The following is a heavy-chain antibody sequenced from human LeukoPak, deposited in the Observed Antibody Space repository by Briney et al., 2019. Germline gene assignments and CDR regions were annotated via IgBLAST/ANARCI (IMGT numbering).Heavy chain of an antibody. D-gene: IGHD1-26*01. J-gene: IGHJ4*02. CDR3: ARYAIDGYSDV. CDR2: INAGNGNT. Sequence: ASVKVSCKASGYTFTSYAMHWVRQAPGQRLEWMGWINAGNGNTKYSQKFQGRVTITRDTSTSTAYLDLSNLRSDDTAVYYCARYAIDGYSDVWGQGTLVTVSS. CDR1: GYTFTSYA. V-gene: IGHV1-3*01.